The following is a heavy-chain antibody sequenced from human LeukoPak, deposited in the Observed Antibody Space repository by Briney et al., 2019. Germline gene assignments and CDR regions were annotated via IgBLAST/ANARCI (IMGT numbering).Heavy chain of an antibody. CDR1: GFTFSDYI. V-gene: IGHV3-23*01. CDR2: ISGSGGNT. CDR3: SKDAYSGSYYWFDP. Sequence: GGSLRLSCVASGFTFSDYIMNWVRQAPGKGLEWVSSISGSGGNTYYADSVKGRFTISRDNSKNTLYLQMSGLRGEDTAVYHCSKDAYSGSYYWFDPWGQGTLVTVSS. D-gene: IGHD1-26*01. J-gene: IGHJ5*02.